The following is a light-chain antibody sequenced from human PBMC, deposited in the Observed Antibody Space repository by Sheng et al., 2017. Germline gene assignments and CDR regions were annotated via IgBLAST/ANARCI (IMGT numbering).Light chain of an antibody. CDR3: QSADSSGTDWV. V-gene: IGLV3-25*03. CDR2: KDT. J-gene: IGLJ3*02. Sequence: YELTQPPSVSVSPGQTARITCSGDALPKQFAYWYQQKTGQAPVLVVFKDTERPSGIPERFSGSSSGTTATLIISGVQAEDEADYYCQSADSSGTDWVFGGGTKVTVL. CDR1: ALPKQF.